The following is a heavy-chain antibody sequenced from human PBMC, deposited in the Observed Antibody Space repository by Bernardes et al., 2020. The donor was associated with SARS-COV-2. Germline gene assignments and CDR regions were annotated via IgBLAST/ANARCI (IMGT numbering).Heavy chain of an antibody. V-gene: IGHV1-18*01. Sequence: ASMKVSCKASGYTFTSYGISWVRQAPGQGLEWMGWISAYNGNTNYAQKLQGRVTMTTDTSTSTAYMELRSLRSDDTAVYYCARDVGLLWFGELFFDYWGQGTLVTVSS. J-gene: IGHJ4*02. D-gene: IGHD3-10*01. CDR3: ARDVGLLWFGELFFDY. CDR1: GYTFTSYG. CDR2: ISAYNGNT.